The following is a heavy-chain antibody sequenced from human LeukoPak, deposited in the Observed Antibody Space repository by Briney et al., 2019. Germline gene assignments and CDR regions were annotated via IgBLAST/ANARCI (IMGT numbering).Heavy chain of an antibody. CDR2: VYDSGST. CDR3: ARHGGSYSFDY. V-gene: IGHV4-59*08. CDR1: GGSISSYY. J-gene: IGHJ4*02. D-gene: IGHD1-26*01. Sequence: SETLSLTCTVSGGSISSYYWSWIRQPPGKGLEWIGYVYDSGSTNYNPSLKSRVTISIDTSGNQFSLKMTSVTASDTAVYYCARHGGSYSFDYWGQGTLVTVSS.